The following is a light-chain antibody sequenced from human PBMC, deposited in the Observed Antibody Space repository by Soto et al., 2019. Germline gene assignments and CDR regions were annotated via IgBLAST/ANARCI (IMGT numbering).Light chain of an antibody. CDR2: GAS. CDR3: QHYDSARWT. J-gene: IGKJ1*01. CDR1: QSISGT. V-gene: IGKV3-15*01. Sequence: EIVMTQSPATLSVSPGGSATLSCRASQSISGTLAWYQQKPGQAPRLLIHGASTRAPGFPARFSGSGSGTDFTLTISRLEPEEFAVYYCQHYDSARWTVGLGTKVDIK.